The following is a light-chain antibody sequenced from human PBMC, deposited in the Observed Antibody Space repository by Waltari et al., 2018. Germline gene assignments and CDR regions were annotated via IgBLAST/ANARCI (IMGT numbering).Light chain of an antibody. CDR3: QQYNDWPQT. Sequence: IVMTQSPATLSVSPGERVPLSCRASQSVSGNLAWYQQKPGQAPRLLMYGASTRAPGVPTRFSGSGSGTEFTVTISSLQSEDFAVYYCQQYNDWPQTFGQGTKLETK. CDR1: QSVSGN. J-gene: IGKJ2*01. CDR2: GAS. V-gene: IGKV3-15*01.